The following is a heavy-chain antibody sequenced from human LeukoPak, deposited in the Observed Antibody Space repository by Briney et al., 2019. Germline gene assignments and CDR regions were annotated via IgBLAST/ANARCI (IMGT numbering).Heavy chain of an antibody. J-gene: IGHJ6*02. Sequence: GESLRISCKGSGYSFTSYWISXXXQMPGKGLEXMXXIXXXDSYTNYSPSFQGHVTISADKSISTAYLQWSSLEASDTAMYYCARHPGGYGLYYYYGVDVWGQGTTVTVSS. CDR1: GYSFTSYW. CDR2: IXXXDSYT. CDR3: ARHPGGYGLYYYYGVDV. V-gene: IGHV5-10-1*01. D-gene: IGHD5-12*01.